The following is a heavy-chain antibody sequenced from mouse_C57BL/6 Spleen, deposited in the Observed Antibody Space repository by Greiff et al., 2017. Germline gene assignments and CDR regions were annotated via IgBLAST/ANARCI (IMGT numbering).Heavy chain of an antibody. J-gene: IGHJ4*01. CDR2: INPSSGYP. CDR3: ACSIKRGDAMDY. CDR1: GYTFTSYT. Sequence: QVQLQQSGAELARPGASVKMSCKASGYTFTSYTMHWVKQRPGQGLEWIGYINPSSGYPKYNQKFKDKATLTADKYSRTAYMQLSSLTSVDSAVYYCACSIKRGDAMDYWGQGTSVTVSS. D-gene: IGHD2-4*01. V-gene: IGHV1-4*01.